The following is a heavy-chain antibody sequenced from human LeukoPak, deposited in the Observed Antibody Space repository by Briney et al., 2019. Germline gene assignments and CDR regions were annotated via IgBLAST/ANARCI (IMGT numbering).Heavy chain of an antibody. CDR3: ASGGGYCTGPSCYTFDY. J-gene: IGHJ4*02. Sequence: PGGSLRLSCVASGFTFDNYAMHWVRQAPGKGLEWVALVSHDGSNKYYADSVKGRFTISRDNSKNTMYLQMNSLRAEDTTVFYCASGGGYCTGPSCYTFDYWGQGTLVTVSS. D-gene: IGHD2-2*02. CDR2: VSHDGSNK. V-gene: IGHV3-30-3*01. CDR1: GFTFDNYA.